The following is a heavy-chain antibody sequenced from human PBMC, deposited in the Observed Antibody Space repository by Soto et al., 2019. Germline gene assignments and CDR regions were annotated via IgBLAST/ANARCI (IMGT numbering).Heavy chain of an antibody. D-gene: IGHD4-17*01. CDR2: IYYSGST. V-gene: IGHV4-39*01. CDR3: ARHFMTTVTEYYFDV. Sequence: SETLSLTCTVSGASLTITSYYWGWIRQPPGKGLEWLGSIYYSGSTYQDPSLKSRVTISVDTSKNQFSLKLTSVTAADTAVYYCARHFMTTVTEYYFDVWGQGTRVTVSS. J-gene: IGHJ4*02. CDR1: GASLTITSYY.